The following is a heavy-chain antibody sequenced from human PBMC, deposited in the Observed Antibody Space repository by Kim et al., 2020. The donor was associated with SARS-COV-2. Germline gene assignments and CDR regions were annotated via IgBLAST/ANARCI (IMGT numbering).Heavy chain of an antibody. Sequence: GGSLRLSCAASDFTFSSHKMSWVRQAPGKGLEWVSSISAGSSYIYYADSVKGRFTISRDDANKSLYLQMNSLRAEDTALYYCARLRDGWDVWCQGPTVTV. D-gene: IGHD2-21*02. CDR3: ARLRDGWDV. CDR2: ISAGSSYI. J-gene: IGHJ6*02. CDR1: DFTFSSHK. V-gene: IGHV3-21*01.